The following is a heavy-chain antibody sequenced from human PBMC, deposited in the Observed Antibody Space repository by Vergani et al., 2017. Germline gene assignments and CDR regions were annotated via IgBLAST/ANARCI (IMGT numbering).Heavy chain of an antibody. Sequence: QVQLVESGGGVVQPGGSLRLSCIASGFTFRIYGMHWVRQAPGKGLEWVALISYDGTNKYYTNSVRGRFTISRDNSKSTLFLQMNSLRVEDMAVYYCARDRGDWRYSRYFYNYYMDVWGKGTTVTVSS. CDR1: GFTFRIYG. CDR2: ISYDGTNK. D-gene: IGHD2-8*02. V-gene: IGHV3-30*19. CDR3: ARDRGDWRYSRYFYNYYMDV. J-gene: IGHJ6*03.